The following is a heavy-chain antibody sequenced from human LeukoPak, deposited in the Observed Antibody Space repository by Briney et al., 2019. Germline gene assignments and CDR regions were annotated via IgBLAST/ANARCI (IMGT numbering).Heavy chain of an antibody. CDR1: GGTFSSYA. V-gene: IGHV1-69*05. J-gene: IGHJ6*03. D-gene: IGHD4-17*01. CDR2: IIPIFGTA. CDR3: ARRGAHDYGDFYYYYYMDV. Sequence: ASVKVSCKASGGTFSSYAISWVRQAPGQGLEWMGGIIPIFGTANYAQKFQGRVTITTDESTSTAYMELSSLRSEDTAVYYCARRGAHDYGDFYYYYYMDVWGKGTTVTVSS.